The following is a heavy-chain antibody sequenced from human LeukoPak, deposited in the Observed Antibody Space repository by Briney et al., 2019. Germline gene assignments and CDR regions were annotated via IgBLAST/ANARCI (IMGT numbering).Heavy chain of an antibody. D-gene: IGHD2-8*02. CDR1: GRTFSSYA. V-gene: IGHV1-3*03. CDR3: ARGRWTSHTVGYYFDH. CDR2: INAGNGNT. J-gene: IGHJ4*02. Sequence: ASVKVSCKASGRTFSSYAISWVRQAPGQRLEWMGWINAGNGNTKYSQDFQGRVSITRDTSASTAYMELGSLRSEDMAVYYCARGRWTSHTVGYYFDHWGQGTLVTVSS.